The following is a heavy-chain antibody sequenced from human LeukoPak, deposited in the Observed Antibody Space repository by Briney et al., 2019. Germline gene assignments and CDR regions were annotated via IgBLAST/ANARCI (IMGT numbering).Heavy chain of an antibody. J-gene: IGHJ6*02. D-gene: IGHD3-22*01. CDR2: IYYSGST. Sequence: SETLPLTCTVSGGSISSYYWSWIRQPPGKGLEWLGYIYYSGSTNYNPSLKSRVTISVDTSKNQFSLKLSSVTAADTAVYYCARYGAYYYDSSAHNYYYYGMDVWGQGTTVTVSS. CDR3: ARYGAYYYDSSAHNYYYYGMDV. V-gene: IGHV4-59*08. CDR1: GGSISSYY.